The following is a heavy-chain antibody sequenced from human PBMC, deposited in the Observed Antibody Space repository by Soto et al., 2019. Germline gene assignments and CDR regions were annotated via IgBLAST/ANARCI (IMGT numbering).Heavy chain of an antibody. CDR3: AKDGKHSNGSWAAFDI. Sequence: EVQVLESGGGLVQPGGSLRLSCAASGFTFTDYAMNWVRQAPGKGLEWVSTISGSGGSTYYADSVRGRFTISRDNSKNTLSLQMSSLRAEDTAVYYCAKDGKHSNGSWAAFDIWGQGTVVTVS. V-gene: IGHV3-23*01. J-gene: IGHJ3*02. CDR1: GFTFTDYA. D-gene: IGHD6-19*01. CDR2: ISGSGGST.